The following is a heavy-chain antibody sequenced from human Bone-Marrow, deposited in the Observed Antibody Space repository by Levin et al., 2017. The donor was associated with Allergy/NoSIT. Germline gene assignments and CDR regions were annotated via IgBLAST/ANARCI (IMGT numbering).Heavy chain of an antibody. D-gene: IGHD3-22*01. Sequence: GGSLRLSCAASGFTFRSYWMHWVRQGPGKGLVWVSRTNTDGSTTNYADSVKGRFTISRDNAKNTLYLQMNSLGAEDTAVYYCARGGREGSGSHYLNYWGQGTLVTVSS. V-gene: IGHV3-74*01. CDR2: TNTDGSTT. CDR3: ARGGREGSGSHYLNY. CDR1: GFTFRSYW. J-gene: IGHJ4*02.